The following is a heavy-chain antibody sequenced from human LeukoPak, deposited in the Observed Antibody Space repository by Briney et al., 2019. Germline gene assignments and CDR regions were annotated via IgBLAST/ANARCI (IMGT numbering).Heavy chain of an antibody. CDR3: ARGDPDYYGSGSQTLDY. V-gene: IGHV1-46*01. CDR1: GYTFTSYY. J-gene: IGHJ4*02. CDR2: INPSGGST. Sequence: GASVKVSCKASGYTFTSYYMHWVRQAPGQGLEWMGIINPSGGSTSYAQKFQGRVTMTRDTSTSTVYMELSSLRSEDTAVYYCARGDPDYYGSGSQTLDYWGQGTLVTVSS. D-gene: IGHD3-10*01.